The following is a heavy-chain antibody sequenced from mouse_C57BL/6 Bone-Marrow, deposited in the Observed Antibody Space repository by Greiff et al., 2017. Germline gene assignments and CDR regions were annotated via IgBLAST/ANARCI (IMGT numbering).Heavy chain of an antibody. CDR2: IDPEDGDT. J-gene: IGHJ4*01. Sequence: VQLKESGAELVRPGASVKLSCTASGFNIKDYYMHWVKQRPEQGLEWIGRIDPEDGDTEYAPKFQGKATMTADTSSNTAYLQLSSLTSEDTAVYYCTTFYSNYHYAMDYWGQGTSVTVSS. D-gene: IGHD2-5*01. V-gene: IGHV14-1*01. CDR3: TTFYSNYHYAMDY. CDR1: GFNIKDYY.